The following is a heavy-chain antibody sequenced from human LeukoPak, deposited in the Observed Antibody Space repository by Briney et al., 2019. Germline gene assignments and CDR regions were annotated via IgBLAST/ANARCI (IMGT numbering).Heavy chain of an antibody. Sequence: PSETLSLTCSVSGGSISSGYWSWIRQPPGKGLEWIGEINHSGSTNYNPSLKSRVTISVDTSKNQFSLKLSSVTAADTAVYYCARGYYGSGSYLRYWGQGTLVTVSS. CDR3: ARGYYGSGSYLRY. V-gene: IGHV4-34*01. CDR1: GGSISSGY. J-gene: IGHJ4*02. D-gene: IGHD3-10*01. CDR2: INHSGST.